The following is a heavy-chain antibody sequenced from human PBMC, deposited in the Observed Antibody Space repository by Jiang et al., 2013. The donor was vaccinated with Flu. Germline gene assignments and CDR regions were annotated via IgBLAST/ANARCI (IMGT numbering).Heavy chain of an antibody. Sequence: VSSNSAAWNWIRQSPSRGLSGWEDILQVQVYHDYAVSVKSRITINPDTSKNQFSLQLNSVTPDNTAVYYCASGWALDYWGQGTLVTVSS. D-gene: IGHD6-19*01. V-gene: IGHV6-1*01. CDR2: ILQVQVYH. J-gene: IGHJ4*02. CDR1: VSSNSAA. CDR3: ASGWALDY.